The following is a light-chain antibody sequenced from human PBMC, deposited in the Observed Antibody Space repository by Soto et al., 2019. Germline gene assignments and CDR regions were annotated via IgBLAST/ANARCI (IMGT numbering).Light chain of an antibody. J-gene: IGKJ4*01. CDR3: QQRSDWPLT. CDR1: QSISSS. CDR2: DAS. Sequence: EIELTQSPFTLSLSPGERATLSCRASQSISSSLAWYQQIPGRAPRLLIYDASNRATGIPARFSGSGSGTDFTLTISSLEPEDFAVYYCQQRSDWPLTFGGGTKVEIK. V-gene: IGKV3-11*01.